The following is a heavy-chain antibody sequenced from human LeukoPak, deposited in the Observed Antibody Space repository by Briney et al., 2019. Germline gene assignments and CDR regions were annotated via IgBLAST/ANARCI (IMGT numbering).Heavy chain of an antibody. D-gene: IGHD6-6*01. V-gene: IGHV1-18*01. CDR1: GYTFTSYG. J-gene: IGHJ4*02. CDR2: ISAYNGNT. Sequence: GASVKVSCKASGYTFTSYGISWVRQAPGQGLEWMGWISAYNGNTNYAQKLQGRVTMTTDTSTSTAYMELRSLRSDDTAVYYCARDPTRIAARLENDYWGQGTLVTVSS. CDR3: ARDPTRIAARLENDY.